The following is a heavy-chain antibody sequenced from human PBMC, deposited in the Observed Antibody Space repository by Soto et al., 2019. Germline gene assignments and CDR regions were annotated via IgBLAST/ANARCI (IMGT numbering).Heavy chain of an antibody. Sequence: PGGSLRLSCVTSGFTFGSYGMHWVRQAPGKGLEWLAIIRHDGSNKYYGDSVKGRFTISRDNSNNTLYLEMNNLRAEDTAVYYCARDRTFYGSGSKGMDFWGQGTTVTVSS. CDR1: GFTFGSYG. D-gene: IGHD3-10*01. CDR2: IRHDGSNK. J-gene: IGHJ6*02. CDR3: ARDRTFYGSGSKGMDF. V-gene: IGHV3-30*02.